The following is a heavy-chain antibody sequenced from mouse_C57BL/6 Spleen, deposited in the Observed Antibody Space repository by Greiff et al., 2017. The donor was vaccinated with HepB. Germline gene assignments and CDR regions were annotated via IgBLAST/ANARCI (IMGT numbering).Heavy chain of an antibody. CDR2: ISDGGSYT. CDR1: GFTFSSYA. V-gene: IGHV5-4*01. D-gene: IGHD1-1*02. CDR3: ARGWTGNWYFDV. J-gene: IGHJ1*03. Sequence: DVHLVESGGGLVKPGGSLKLSCAASGFTFSSYAMSWVRQTPEKRLEWVATISDGGSYTYYPDNVKGRFTISRDNAKNNLYLQMSHLKSEDTAMYYCARGWTGNWYFDVWGTGTTVTVSS.